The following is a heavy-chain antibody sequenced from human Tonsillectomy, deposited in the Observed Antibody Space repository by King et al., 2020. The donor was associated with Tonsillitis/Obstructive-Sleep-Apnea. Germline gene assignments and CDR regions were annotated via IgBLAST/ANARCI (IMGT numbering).Heavy chain of an antibody. CDR3: ARERADSGNDQGYYVMDV. CDR2: IYYSGST. Sequence: QLQESGPGLVKPSQTLSLSCSVSGDSISSGGYYWSWIRQHPGKGLEWIGYIYYSGSTNYNPSLKSRITISIDTSKNQLSLTMSYVAAVDTAACYCARERADSGNDQGYYVMDVWGQGTTVTVAS. V-gene: IGHV4-31*03. CDR1: GDSISSGGYY. J-gene: IGHJ6*02. D-gene: IGHD5-12*01.